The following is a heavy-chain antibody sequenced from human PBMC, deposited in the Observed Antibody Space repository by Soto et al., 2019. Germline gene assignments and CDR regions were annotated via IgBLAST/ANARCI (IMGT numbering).Heavy chain of an antibody. V-gene: IGHV3-23*01. CDR2: ISGSGRST. Sequence: EVHLLESGGGLVQPGGSLRLSCAASGFTFAGYSTISWVRQARGKGLEWVSSISGSGRSTYYADSVKGRFTISRDNSKNTIYLQMNALSAEDTAFYYCAKDRGGFAGGWEYFDYWGQGALVTVSS. CDR3: AKDRGGFAGGWEYFDY. D-gene: IGHD6-19*01. J-gene: IGHJ4*02. CDR1: GFTFAGYST.